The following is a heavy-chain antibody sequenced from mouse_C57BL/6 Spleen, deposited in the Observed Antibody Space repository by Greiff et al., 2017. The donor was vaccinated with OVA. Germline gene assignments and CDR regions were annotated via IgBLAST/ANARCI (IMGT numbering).Heavy chain of an antibody. CDR3: ARSRQLRLLDY. CDR2: IDPSDSYT. CDR1: GYTFTSYW. D-gene: IGHD3-2*02. V-gene: IGHV1-69*01. Sequence: VQLQQPGAELVMPGASVKLSCKASGYTFTSYWMHWVKQRPGQGLEWIGEIDPSDSYTNYNQKFKGKSTLTVDKSSSTAYMQLSSLTSEDSAVYYCARSRQLRLLDYWGQGTTLTVSS. J-gene: IGHJ2*01.